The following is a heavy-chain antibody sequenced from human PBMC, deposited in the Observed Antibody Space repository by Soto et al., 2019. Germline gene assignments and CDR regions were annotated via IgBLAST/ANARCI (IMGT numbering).Heavy chain of an antibody. CDR2: IIPMFGRP. CDR3: ARDLGCGYDPGDY. Sequence: QVQLVQSGAEVKKPGSSVKVSCKASGGNFGSYVFNWVRQGPGQGLEWMGGIIPMFGRPNYAQKFQGRVTITADESTSTAYMELSSLRSEHTAVFYCARDLGCGYDPGDYWGQGTLVTVSS. V-gene: IGHV1-69*12. CDR1: GGNFGSYV. D-gene: IGHD5-12*01. J-gene: IGHJ4*02.